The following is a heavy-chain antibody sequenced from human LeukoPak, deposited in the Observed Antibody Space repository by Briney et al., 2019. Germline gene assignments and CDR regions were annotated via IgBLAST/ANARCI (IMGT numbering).Heavy chain of an antibody. CDR2: ISSSSNTI. CDR1: GFTFSSYS. V-gene: IGHV3-48*01. J-gene: IGHJ3*02. D-gene: IGHD3-3*01. CDR3: ARDYRSYYDFWSGYSSSGYDAFDI. Sequence: GGSLRLSCAASGFTFSSYSMNWVRQAPGKGLEWVSYISSSSNTIYYADSVKGRFTISRDNAKNSLYLQMNSLRAEDTAVYYCARDYRSYYDFWSGYSSSGYDAFDIWGQGTMVTVSS.